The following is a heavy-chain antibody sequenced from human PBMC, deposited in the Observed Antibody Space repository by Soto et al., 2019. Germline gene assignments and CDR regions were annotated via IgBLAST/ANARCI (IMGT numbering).Heavy chain of an antibody. D-gene: IGHD3-22*01. Sequence: SETLSLTCTVSGGSISSYYWSWIRQPPGKGLEWIGYIYYSGSTNYNPSLKSRVTISVDTSKNQFSLKLSSVTTADTAVYYCARDGYYYDSSGYQRVYYFDYWGQGTLVTVSS. CDR1: GGSISSYY. CDR3: ARDGYYYDSSGYQRVYYFDY. V-gene: IGHV4-59*01. J-gene: IGHJ4*02. CDR2: IYYSGST.